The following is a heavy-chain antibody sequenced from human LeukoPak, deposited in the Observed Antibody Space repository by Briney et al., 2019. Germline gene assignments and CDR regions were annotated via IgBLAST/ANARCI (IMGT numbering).Heavy chain of an antibody. CDR1: GGSFSGFH. CDR2: INHSGST. D-gene: IGHD6-13*01. Sequence: SETLSLTCAVYGGSFSGFHWNWIRQPPGKGLEWIGEINHSGSTNYNPSLKSRVTISVDTSKNQFSLKLSSVTAADTAVYYCARVGGSWYRYYFDYWGQGTLVTVSS. J-gene: IGHJ4*02. CDR3: ARVGGSWYRYYFDY. V-gene: IGHV4-34*01.